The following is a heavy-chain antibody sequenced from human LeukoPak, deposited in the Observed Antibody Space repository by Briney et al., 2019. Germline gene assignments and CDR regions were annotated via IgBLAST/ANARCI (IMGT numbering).Heavy chain of an antibody. V-gene: IGHV4-4*02. J-gene: IGHJ4*02. CDR1: GGSISSSNW. D-gene: IGHD2-15*01. CDR2: IYHSGST. CDR3: ARGYCSGGSCGRFDY. Sequence: PSETLSLTCAVSGGSISSSNWWSWVRQPPGKGLEWIGEIYHSGSTNYNPSLKSRVTISVDKSKNQFSLKLSSVTAADTAVYYCARGYCSGGSCGRFDYWGQGTLVTVSS.